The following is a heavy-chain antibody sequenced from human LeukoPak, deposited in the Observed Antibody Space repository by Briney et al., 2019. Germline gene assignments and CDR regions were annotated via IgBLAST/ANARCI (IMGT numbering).Heavy chain of an antibody. CDR1: GFTFSSYG. J-gene: IGHJ4*02. Sequence: GGSLRLSCAASGFTFSSYGMHWVRQAPGKGLEWVAVISYDGSNKYYADSVKGRFTISRDNSKNTLYLQMNSLRAENTAVYYCAKEALFDYWGQGTLVTVSS. V-gene: IGHV3-30*18. CDR3: AKEALFDY. CDR2: ISYDGSNK.